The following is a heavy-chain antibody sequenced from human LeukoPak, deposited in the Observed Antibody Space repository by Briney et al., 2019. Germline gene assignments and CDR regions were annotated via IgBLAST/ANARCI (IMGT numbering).Heavy chain of an antibody. CDR1: GFTLSGSA. D-gene: IGHD2-21*02. V-gene: IGHV3-73*01. J-gene: IGHJ5*02. Sequence: GGSLRLSCAASGFTLSGSAIHWVRQASGKGLEWVGHIRSKANTYATAYAASVKGRFTISRVDSKNTAYLKMNSLKTEDTAMYYCTRHGAYCGGDCFGPYNWFDPWGQGALVTVSS. CDR3: TRHGAYCGGDCFGPYNWFDP. CDR2: IRSKANTYAT.